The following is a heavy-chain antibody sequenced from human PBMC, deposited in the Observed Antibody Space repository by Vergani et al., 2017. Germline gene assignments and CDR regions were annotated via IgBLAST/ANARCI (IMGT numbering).Heavy chain of an antibody. J-gene: IGHJ6*02. Sequence: QVQLVESGGGVVQPGRSLRLSCAASGFTFSSYGMHWFRQAPGKGLEWVAVISYDGSNKYYADSVKGRFTISRDNSKNTLYLQMKSLRAEDTAVYYWAKDWLNNGMDVWGQGTTVTVSS. CDR2: ISYDGSNK. CDR1: GFTFSSYG. D-gene: IGHD2/OR15-2a*01. V-gene: IGHV3-30*18. CDR3: AKDWLNNGMDV.